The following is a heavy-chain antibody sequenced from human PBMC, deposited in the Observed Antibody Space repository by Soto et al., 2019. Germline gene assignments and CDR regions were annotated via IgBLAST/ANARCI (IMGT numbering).Heavy chain of an antibody. J-gene: IGHJ4*02. V-gene: IGHV2-5*02. D-gene: IGHD4-17*01. CDR1: GFSLSSYGMG. Sequence: SGLRCEPAQTLTLTCGFSGFSLSSYGMGVAWIRQPPGKALEWLALIYWDDDKRYSPSLKDRLAISKDTSSNQVVLTITNMDPGDTATYFCAHAGDYDLLTFDHWGPGTLVTVSS. CDR3: AHAGDYDLLTFDH. CDR2: IYWDDDK.